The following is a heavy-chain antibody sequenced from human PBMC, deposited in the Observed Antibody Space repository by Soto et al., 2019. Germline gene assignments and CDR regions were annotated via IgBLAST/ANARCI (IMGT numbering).Heavy chain of an antibody. J-gene: IGHJ4*02. V-gene: IGHV3-21*01. Sequence: EVQLVESGGGLVKPGGSLRLSCAASGFTFSSYSMNWVRQAPGKGLEWVSSISSSSSYIYYADSVKGRFTISRDNAKKSLYMEMNSLRAEDTAVYYCAREYDYIWGSNPGYFDYWGQGTLVTVSS. CDR2: ISSSSSYI. CDR3: AREYDYIWGSNPGYFDY. CDR1: GFTFSSYS. D-gene: IGHD3-16*01.